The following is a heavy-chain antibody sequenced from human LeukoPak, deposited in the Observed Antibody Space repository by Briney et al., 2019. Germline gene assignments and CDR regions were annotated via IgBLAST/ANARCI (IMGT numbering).Heavy chain of an antibody. Sequence: SETLSLTCTVSGGFVSSYYWNWIRQPPGKGLEWIGYIYSSGRTNYNPFFKSRVTISVDTSKNQFSLKLSSVTAADTAVYYCARLYCSSTTCLTAQWFDPWGQGTPVTVSS. J-gene: IGHJ5*02. CDR3: ARLYCSSTTCLTAQWFDP. V-gene: IGHV4-4*09. CDR1: GGFVSSYY. CDR2: IYSSGRT. D-gene: IGHD2-2*01.